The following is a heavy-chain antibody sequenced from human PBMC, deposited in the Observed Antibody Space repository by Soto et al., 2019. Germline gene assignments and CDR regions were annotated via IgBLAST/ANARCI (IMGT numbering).Heavy chain of an antibody. J-gene: IGHJ4*02. CDR2: ISYDGSNK. CDR3: AKVEMATLRPSDY. D-gene: IGHD5-12*01. CDR1: GFTFSSYG. V-gene: IGHV3-30*18. Sequence: PGGSLRLSCAASGFTFSSYGMHWVRQAPGKGLEWVAVISYDGSNKYYADSVKDRFTISRDNSKNTLYLQMNSLRAEDTAVYYCAKVEMATLRPSDYWGQGTLVTVSS.